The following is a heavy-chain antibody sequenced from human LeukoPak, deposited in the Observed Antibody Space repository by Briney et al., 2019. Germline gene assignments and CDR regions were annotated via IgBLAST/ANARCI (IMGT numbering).Heavy chain of an antibody. CDR3: ARDYFDSSDYPQTYYYYYMDV. D-gene: IGHD3-22*01. Sequence: PGGSLRFSCAASGFTFSRYSMNWVRQAPGKGLERVASISSTSTFIYSADSVKGRFTISRDTAKNSLFLQMNSLRAEDTAIYYCARDYFDSSDYPQTYYYYYMDVWGKGSTVTVSS. CDR2: ISSTSTFI. V-gene: IGHV3-21*01. CDR1: GFTFSRYS. J-gene: IGHJ6*03.